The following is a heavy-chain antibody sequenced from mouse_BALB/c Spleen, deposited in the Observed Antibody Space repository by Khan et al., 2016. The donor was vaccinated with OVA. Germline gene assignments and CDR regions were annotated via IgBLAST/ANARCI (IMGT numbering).Heavy chain of an antibody. CDR1: GYSITSGYA. V-gene: IGHV3-2*02. CDR2: ISYSGVT. D-gene: IGHD1-1*01. Sequence: ESGPGLVKPSQSLSLTCTVTGYSITSGYAWNWIRQFPGNKLEWMGYISYSGVTSYTPSLKSRISITRYTSKNQFFLQLNSVTTEDTATYYFARGNYYGYYFDYWGQGTTLTVSS. J-gene: IGHJ2*01. CDR3: ARGNYYGYYFDY.